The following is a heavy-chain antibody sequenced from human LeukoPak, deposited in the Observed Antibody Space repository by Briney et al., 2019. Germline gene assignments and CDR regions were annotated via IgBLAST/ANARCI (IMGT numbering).Heavy chain of an antibody. CDR2: INPNSGGT. V-gene: IGHV1-2*02. CDR3: ARDLLRYFDWLYYYYYGMDV. CDR1: GYTFTGYY. D-gene: IGHD3-9*01. Sequence: ASVKVSCKASGYTFTGYYMHWVRQAPGQGLEWMGWINPNSGGTNYALKFQGRVTMTRDTSISTAYMELSRLRSDDTAVYYCARDLLRYFDWLYYYYYGMDVWGQGTTVTVSS. J-gene: IGHJ6*02.